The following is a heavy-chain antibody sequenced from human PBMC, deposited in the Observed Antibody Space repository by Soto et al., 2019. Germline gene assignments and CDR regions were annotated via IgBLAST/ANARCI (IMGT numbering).Heavy chain of an antibody. J-gene: IGHJ6*03. Sequence: GESLKISCKGSGYSFTSYWIGWVRQMPGKGLEWMGIIYPGDSDTRYSPSFQGQVTISADNSISTAYLQWSSLKASDTAMYFCASQGTDCSGGSCYYYYMDVWGKGTTVTVSS. CDR2: IYPGDSDT. CDR3: ASQGTDCSGGSCYYYYMDV. V-gene: IGHV5-51*01. CDR1: GYSFTSYW. D-gene: IGHD2-15*01.